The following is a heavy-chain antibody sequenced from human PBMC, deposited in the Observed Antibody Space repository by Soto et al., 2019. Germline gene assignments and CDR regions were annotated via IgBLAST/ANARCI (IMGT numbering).Heavy chain of an antibody. Sequence: QVQLVQSGAEVKKPGASVKVSCKASGDTFTDYYMHWVRQAPGQGLEWMGWINPNSGGTNYAQKLQGRVTMTRDTSISTAYMELNRLRSDDTAVYYCARDQSPSSGWPGMDVWGQGTTVTVSS. D-gene: IGHD6-19*01. J-gene: IGHJ6*02. CDR1: GDTFTDYY. V-gene: IGHV1-2*02. CDR2: INPNSGGT. CDR3: ARDQSPSSGWPGMDV.